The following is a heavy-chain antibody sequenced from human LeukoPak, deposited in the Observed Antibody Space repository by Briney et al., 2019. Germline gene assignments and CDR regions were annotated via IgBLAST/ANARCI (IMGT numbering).Heavy chain of an antibody. V-gene: IGHV1-18*01. CDR1: GGTFSSYA. J-gene: IGHJ6*02. CDR3: ARSTDDSSGYYYSYYYYYGMDV. CDR2: ISAYNGNT. Sequence: ASVKVSCKASGGTFSSYAISWVRQAPGQGLEWMGWISAYNGNTNYAQKLQGRVTMTTDTSTSTAYMELRSLRSDDTAVYYCARSTDDSSGYYYSYYYYYGMDVWGQGTTVTVSS. D-gene: IGHD3-22*01.